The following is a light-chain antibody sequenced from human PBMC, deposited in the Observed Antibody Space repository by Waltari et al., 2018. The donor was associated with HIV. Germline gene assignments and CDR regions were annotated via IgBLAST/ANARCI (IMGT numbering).Light chain of an antibody. CDR1: SSNIGSNY. J-gene: IGLJ3*02. CDR2: RNN. Sequence: QSVLTQPPSASGTPGQRVTMSCSGSSSNIGSNYVYWYRQLPGTPPKLLCLRNNQRPSGFPDRFSGSKSGTSASLAISGLRSEDEADYYCTAWDASLSVWVFGGGTKLTVL. CDR3: TAWDASLSVWV. V-gene: IGLV1-47*01.